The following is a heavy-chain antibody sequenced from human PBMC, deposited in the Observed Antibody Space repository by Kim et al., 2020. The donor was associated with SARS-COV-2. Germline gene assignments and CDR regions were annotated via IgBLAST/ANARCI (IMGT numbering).Heavy chain of an antibody. CDR3: AKRGGVFEFSSSSYIDH. D-gene: IGHD3-16*02. V-gene: IGHV3-30*02. Sequence: SLMGRFTISRDSYKTTLYLQMDSLTSEDTAIYYCAKRGGVFEFSSSSYIDHWGQGTLVTVSS. J-gene: IGHJ4*02.